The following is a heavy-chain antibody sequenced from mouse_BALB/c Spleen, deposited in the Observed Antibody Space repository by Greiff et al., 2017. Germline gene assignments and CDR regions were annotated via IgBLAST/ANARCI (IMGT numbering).Heavy chain of an antibody. CDR1: GYTFTSYW. D-gene: IGHD2-1*01. CDR2: IYPGDGDT. J-gene: IGHJ3*01. V-gene: IGHV1-87*01. CDR3: ARYGNFSWFAY. Sequence: QVHVKQSGAELARPGASVKLSCKASGYTFTSYWMQWVKQRPGQGLEWIGAIYPGDGDTRYTQKFKGKATLTADKSSSTAYMQLSSLASEDSAVYYCARYGNFSWFAYWGQGTLVTVSA.